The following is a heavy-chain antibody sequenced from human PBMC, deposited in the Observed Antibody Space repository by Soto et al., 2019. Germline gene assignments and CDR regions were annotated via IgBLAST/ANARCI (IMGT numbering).Heavy chain of an antibody. Sequence: SETMSLTCTVAGGSISSYDWSWIRQPPGKGLEWIGYIYYSGSTNYNPSLKSRVTISVDTSKNQFSLKLSSVTAADTAVYYCARLAPTESNPFDYWGQGTLVTVSP. CDR2: IYYSGST. CDR1: GGSISSYD. D-gene: IGHD4-17*01. V-gene: IGHV4-59*08. J-gene: IGHJ4*02. CDR3: ARLAPTESNPFDY.